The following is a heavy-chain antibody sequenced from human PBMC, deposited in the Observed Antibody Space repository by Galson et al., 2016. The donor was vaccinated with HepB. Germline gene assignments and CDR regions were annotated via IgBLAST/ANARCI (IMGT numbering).Heavy chain of an antibody. CDR3: AKSRDYWYFDL. Sequence: SLRLSCAASGFSLSNYDMTWLRQAPGKGLEWVSSFGFIGGGTTYAGSVKGRFSISRHTSTNTLFLHMNSLRAEDTALYYCAKSRDYWYFDLWGRGTLVTVSS. D-gene: IGHD2-21*01. V-gene: IGHV3-23*01. CDR2: FGFIGGGT. J-gene: IGHJ2*01. CDR1: GFSLSNYD.